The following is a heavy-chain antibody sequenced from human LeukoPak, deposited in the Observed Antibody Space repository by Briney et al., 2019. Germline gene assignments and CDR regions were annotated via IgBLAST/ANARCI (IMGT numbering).Heavy chain of an antibody. Sequence: GGSLRLSCAASGFTVSTNYMSWVRQAPGKGLEWVSVTNSGGTTHYAESVKGRFTISRDNSKNTVYLQMNSLRTEDTAVYNCARDQNVWGQGTTVTVSS. CDR1: GFTVSTNY. V-gene: IGHV3-66*02. CDR3: ARDQNV. CDR2: TNSGGTT. J-gene: IGHJ6*02.